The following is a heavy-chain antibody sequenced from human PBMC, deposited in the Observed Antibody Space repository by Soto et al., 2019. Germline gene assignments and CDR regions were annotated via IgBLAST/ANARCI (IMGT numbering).Heavy chain of an antibody. D-gene: IGHD4-17*01. CDR2: ISSSSSTI. CDR1: GFTFSSYS. Sequence: EVQLVESGGGLVQPGGSLRLSCAASGFTFSSYSMNWVRQAPGKGLEWVSYISSSSSTIYYADSVKGRFTISRDNAKNSLYLQMNRLRDVETAGYYCARENYGDYPNSFVPWGQGTLVTVSS. J-gene: IGHJ5*02. V-gene: IGHV3-48*02. CDR3: ARENYGDYPNSFVP.